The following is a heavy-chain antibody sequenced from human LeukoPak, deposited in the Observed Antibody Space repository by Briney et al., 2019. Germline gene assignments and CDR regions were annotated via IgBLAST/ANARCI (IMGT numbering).Heavy chain of an antibody. D-gene: IGHD2-8*01. Sequence: GGSLRLFCAAYGFTFSSYAISWVRQAPGKGLEWVSAISGSGGSTYYADSVKGRFTISRDNSKNTLYLQMNSLRAEDTAVYYCAKGGVGYCTNGVCYTGSAIDYWGQGTLVTVSS. CDR1: GFTFSSYA. CDR2: ISGSGGST. V-gene: IGHV3-23*01. CDR3: AKGGVGYCTNGVCYTGSAIDY. J-gene: IGHJ4*02.